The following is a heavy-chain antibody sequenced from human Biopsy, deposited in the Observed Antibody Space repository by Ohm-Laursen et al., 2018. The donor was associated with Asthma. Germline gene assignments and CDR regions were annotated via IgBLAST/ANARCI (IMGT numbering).Heavy chain of an antibody. J-gene: IGHJ4*02. Sequence: SLRLSCAAPGFTFSSYAMSWVRQPPGKGLEWVSAISGSGGSTYYADSVKGRFTISRGNSKNTLHLQMNSLRAEDTAVYHCAKAREDIVVVVAVSDSWGQGTLVTVSS. CDR3: AKAREDIVVVVAVSDS. CDR1: GFTFSSYA. V-gene: IGHV3-23*01. CDR2: ISGSGGST. D-gene: IGHD2-15*01.